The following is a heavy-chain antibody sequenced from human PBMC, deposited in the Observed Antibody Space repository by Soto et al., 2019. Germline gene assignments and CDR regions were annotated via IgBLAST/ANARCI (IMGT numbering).Heavy chain of an antibody. Sequence: PSDTLSLTCTVSGGSISSSSYYWGWLRQPPGKGLEWIGSIYYSGSTYYNPSLKSRVTISVDTSKNQFSLKLSSVTAADTAVYYCAKTTPRDIVVVPAATSYYDSSGGWSYWGQGTLVNVSS. CDR2: IYYSGST. V-gene: IGHV4-39*01. J-gene: IGHJ4*02. CDR1: GGSISSSSYY. CDR3: AKTTPRDIVVVPAATSYYDSSGGWSY. D-gene: IGHD2-2*01.